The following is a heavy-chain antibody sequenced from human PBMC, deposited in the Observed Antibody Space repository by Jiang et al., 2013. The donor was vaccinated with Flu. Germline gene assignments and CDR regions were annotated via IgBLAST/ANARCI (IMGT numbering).Heavy chain of an antibody. CDR2: ISYDGSTK. D-gene: IGHD3-22*01. CDR3: ARGHYYDGRGIYEDAFDM. CDR1: GFTFSSYT. Sequence: GRSLRLSCAASGFTFSSYTMHWVRQAPGKGLEWVAIISYDGSTKYYADSVKGRFTISRDNSKNTLYLQMNSLRAEDTAVYYCARGHYYDGRGIYEDAFDMWGQGTMVTVSS. J-gene: IGHJ3*02. V-gene: IGHV3-30-3*01.